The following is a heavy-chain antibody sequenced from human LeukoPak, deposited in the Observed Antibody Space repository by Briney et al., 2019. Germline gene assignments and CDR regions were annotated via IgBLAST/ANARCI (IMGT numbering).Heavy chain of an antibody. CDR3: ARGPRVRYSGSYYGEWFDP. D-gene: IGHD1-26*01. V-gene: IGHV3-48*01. CDR2: ISSSDTST. Sequence: GGSLRLSCAASGFTFSNYNVTWVRQSPGKGLEWVSHISSSDTSTYYADSVKGRVTISGDNAKNSLYLQMDSLRAEDTAVYYCARGPRVRYSGSYYGEWFDPWGQGTLVTVSS. J-gene: IGHJ5*02. CDR1: GFTFSNYN.